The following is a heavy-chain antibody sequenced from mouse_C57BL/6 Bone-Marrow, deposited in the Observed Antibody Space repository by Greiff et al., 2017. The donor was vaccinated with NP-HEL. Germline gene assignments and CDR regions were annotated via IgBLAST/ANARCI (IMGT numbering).Heavy chain of an antibody. V-gene: IGHV5-17*01. CDR3: ARGATVVAPRFAY. Sequence: EVKLVESGGGLVKPGGSLKLSCAASGFTFSDYGMHWVRQAPETGLEWVAYISSGSSTIYYADTVKGRFTISRDNAKNTLFLQMTSLRSEDTAMYYCARGATVVAPRFAYWGQGTLVTVSA. D-gene: IGHD1-1*01. CDR1: GFTFSDYG. J-gene: IGHJ3*01. CDR2: ISSGSSTI.